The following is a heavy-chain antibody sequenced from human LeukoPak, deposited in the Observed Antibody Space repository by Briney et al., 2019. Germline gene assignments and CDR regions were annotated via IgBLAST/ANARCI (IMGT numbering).Heavy chain of an antibody. Sequence: SQTLSLTCAISGDSVSSNSAAWNWIRQSPSRGLEWLGRTYYRSKWYNDYAVSVKSRITINPDTSKNQFSLQLNSVTPEDTAVYYCARGEGYYYGSGNLADWGQGTLVTVST. CDR3: ARGEGYYYGSGNLAD. V-gene: IGHV6-1*01. CDR2: TYYRSKWYN. J-gene: IGHJ4*02. CDR1: GDSVSSNSAA. D-gene: IGHD3-10*01.